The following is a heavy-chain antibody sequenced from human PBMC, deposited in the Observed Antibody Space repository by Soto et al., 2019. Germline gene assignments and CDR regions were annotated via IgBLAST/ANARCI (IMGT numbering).Heavy chain of an antibody. CDR2: IYYSGST. J-gene: IGHJ3*02. CDR3: ARPRGSYYAPAFDI. Sequence: SETLSLTCTVSGGSISSYYWSWIRQPRGEWMGRIGSIYYSGSTYYNPSLKSRVTISVDTSKNQFSLKLSSVTAADTAVYYCARPRGSYYAPAFDIWGQGTMVTVSS. D-gene: IGHD1-26*01. CDR1: GGSISSYY. V-gene: IGHV4-59*05.